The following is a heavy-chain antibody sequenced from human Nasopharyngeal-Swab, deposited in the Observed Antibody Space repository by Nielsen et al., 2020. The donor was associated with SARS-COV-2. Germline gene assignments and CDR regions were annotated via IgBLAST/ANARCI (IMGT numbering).Heavy chain of an antibody. CDR2: IYTSGST. CDR3: ARSYSSGPIDYYFDY. Sequence: GSLRLSCTVSGGSISSYYWSWIRQPAGKGLEWIGRIYTSGSTNYNPSLKSRVTMSVDTSKNQFSLKLSSVTAADTAVYYCARSYSSGPIDYYFDYWGQGTLVTVSS. J-gene: IGHJ4*02. V-gene: IGHV4-4*07. D-gene: IGHD6-19*01. CDR1: GGSISSYY.